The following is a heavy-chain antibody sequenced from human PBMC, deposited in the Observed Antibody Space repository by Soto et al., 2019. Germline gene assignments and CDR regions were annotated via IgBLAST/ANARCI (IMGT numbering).Heavy chain of an antibody. D-gene: IGHD3-16*01. CDR1: GFTFSSYA. V-gene: IGHV3-30-3*01. CDR3: ASPARGLGYNAFDI. Sequence: GGSLRLSCAASGFTFSSYAMYWVRQAPGKGLEWVAVISYDGSNKYYADSVKGRFTISRDNSKNTLYLQMNSLRAEDTAVYYCASPARGLGYNAFDIWGQGTMVTVSS. CDR2: ISYDGSNK. J-gene: IGHJ3*02.